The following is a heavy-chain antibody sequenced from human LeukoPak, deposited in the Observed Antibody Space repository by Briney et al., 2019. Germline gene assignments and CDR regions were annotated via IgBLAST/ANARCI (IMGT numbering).Heavy chain of an antibody. D-gene: IGHD2-2*01. CDR1: GGSISTYY. CDR3: ARTTEDCNSASCYQYCFDP. J-gene: IGHJ5*02. Sequence: SETLSLTCTVSGGSISTYYWSWIRQPPGRGLEWIGNIYYSGYTNYNPSLKSRVTISVDTSKNQFSLKLSSVTAADTAVYYCARTTEDCNSASCYQYCFDPWGQGTLVTVSS. CDR2: IYYSGYT. V-gene: IGHV4-59*01.